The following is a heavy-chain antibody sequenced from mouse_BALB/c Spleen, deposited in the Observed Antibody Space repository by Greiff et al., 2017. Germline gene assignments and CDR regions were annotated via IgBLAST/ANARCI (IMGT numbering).Heavy chain of an antibody. D-gene: IGHD3-3*01. CDR1: GYAFSSSW. J-gene: IGHJ3*01. Sequence: QVQLQQSGPELVKPGASVKISCKASGYAFSSSWMNWVKQRPGQGLEWIGRIYPGDGDTNYNGKFKGKATLTADKSSSTAYMQLSSLTSVDSAVYFCARDRDGFAYWGQGTLVTVSA. CDR3: ARDRDGFAY. CDR2: IYPGDGDT. V-gene: IGHV1-82*01.